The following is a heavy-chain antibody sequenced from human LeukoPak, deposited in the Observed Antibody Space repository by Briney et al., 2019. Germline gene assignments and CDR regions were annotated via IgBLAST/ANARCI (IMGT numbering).Heavy chain of an antibody. V-gene: IGHV1-2*06. CDR2: INPNSGGT. CDR1: GYTFTGYY. CDR3: ARDPIPGKAPYDYVWGTIDY. D-gene: IGHD3-16*01. Sequence: GASVKVSCKASGYTFTGYYMHWVRQAPGQGLEWMGRINPNSGGTNYAQKFQGRVTMTRDTSISTAYMELSRLRSDDTAVYYCARDPIPGKAPYDYVWGTIDYWGQGTLVTVSS. J-gene: IGHJ4*02.